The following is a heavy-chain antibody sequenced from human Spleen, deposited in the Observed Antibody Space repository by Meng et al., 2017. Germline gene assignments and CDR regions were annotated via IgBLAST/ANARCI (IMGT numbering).Heavy chain of an antibody. CDR2: IYYSGST. CDR3: ARGPAIVAGSAFDI. CDR1: GFTVSSNY. V-gene: IGHV4-59*02. Sequence: ESLKISCAASGFTVSSNYMSWVRQAPGKGLEWIGYIYYSGSTNYNPSLKSRVTISVDTSKNQFSLKLSSVTAADTAVYYCARGPAIVAGSAFDIWGQGTMVTVSS. D-gene: IGHD6-19*01. J-gene: IGHJ3*02.